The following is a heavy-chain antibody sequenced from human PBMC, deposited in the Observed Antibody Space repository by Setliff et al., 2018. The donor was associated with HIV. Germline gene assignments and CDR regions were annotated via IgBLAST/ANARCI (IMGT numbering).Heavy chain of an antibody. V-gene: IGHV4-39*07. CDR1: GGSISSGTYF. Sequence: SETLSLTCTVSGGSISSGTYFWSWIRQPPGKGLEWIGSIYSGGTTYYNSSLRSRVTISVDTSKNQFSLKLNSVTAADTAVYYCARHAVPHYYDSSGPSWGPGTLVTVSS. J-gene: IGHJ5*02. CDR3: ARHAVPHYYDSSGPS. D-gene: IGHD3-22*01. CDR2: IYSGGTT.